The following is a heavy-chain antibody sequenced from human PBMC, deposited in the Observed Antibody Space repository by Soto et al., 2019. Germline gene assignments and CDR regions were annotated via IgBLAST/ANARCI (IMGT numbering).Heavy chain of an antibody. CDR1: GYSFTNYG. CDR2: ISAYNGNT. V-gene: IGHV1-18*01. Sequence: QDQLVQSGVEVKKPGASMKVSCKTSGYSFTNYGITWVRQAPGQGFEWMGWISAYNGNTNYAQKFQGRVTLTTDASTSTAYLELRSLRSGDTAVYYCARDRGVAPPVAGNTHYYYYMDVWGKGTTVTVSS. D-gene: IGHD6-19*01. J-gene: IGHJ6*03. CDR3: ARDRGVAPPVAGNTHYYYYMDV.